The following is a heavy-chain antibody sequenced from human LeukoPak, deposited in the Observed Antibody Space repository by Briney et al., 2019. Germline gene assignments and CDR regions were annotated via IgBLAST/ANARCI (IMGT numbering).Heavy chain of an antibody. J-gene: IGHJ4*02. CDR1: GGTFNIYA. V-gene: IGHV1-69*13. Sequence: ASVKVSCKASGGTFNIYAISWVRQAPGQGLEWMGGIIPIFGTANYAQKFQGRVTITADESTSTAFMELSSLRSEDTALYYCARVGTKYYNDSSGYSDYWGQGTLVTVSS. CDR2: IIPIFGTA. D-gene: IGHD3-22*01. CDR3: ARVGTKYYNDSSGYSDY.